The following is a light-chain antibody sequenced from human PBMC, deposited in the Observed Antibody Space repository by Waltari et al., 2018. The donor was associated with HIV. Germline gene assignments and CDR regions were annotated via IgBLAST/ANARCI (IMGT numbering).Light chain of an antibody. CDR2: EVS. Sequence: QSALTQPASVSGSPGQSITISCTGTSSDVGGYNYVSWYQQHPGKAPKLMIYEVSNRPSWVSYRFSGSESGNTASLTISGLQAEDEADYYCSSYTSSSTPYVCGTGTKVTVL. CDR1: SSDVGGYNY. J-gene: IGLJ1*01. V-gene: IGLV2-14*01. CDR3: SSYTSSSTPYV.